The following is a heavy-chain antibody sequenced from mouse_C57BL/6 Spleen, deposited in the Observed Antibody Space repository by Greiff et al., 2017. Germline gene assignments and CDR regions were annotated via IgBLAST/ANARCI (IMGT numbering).Heavy chain of an antibody. Sequence: QVQLQQPGAELVMPGASVKLSCKASGYTFTSYWMHWVKQRPGQGLEWIGEIDPSDSYTNYNQKFKGKSTLTVDKSSSTAYMQLSSLTSEDSAVYYCARQDGYSLAWFADWGQGTLVTVSA. D-gene: IGHD2-3*01. V-gene: IGHV1-69*01. CDR1: GYTFTSYW. CDR2: IDPSDSYT. CDR3: ARQDGYSLAWFAD. J-gene: IGHJ3*01.